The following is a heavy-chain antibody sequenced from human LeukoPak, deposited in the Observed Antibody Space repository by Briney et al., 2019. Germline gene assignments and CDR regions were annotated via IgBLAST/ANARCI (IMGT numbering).Heavy chain of an antibody. Sequence: GESLKISCKGSGYSFTNYWIAWVRQMPGKGLEWMGIIYPADSDTRYSPSFQGQVTISADKSISTAYLQWSGLKASDTAIYYCARYTSGWFMQDYWGQGTLVSVSS. J-gene: IGHJ4*02. CDR3: ARYTSGWFMQDY. D-gene: IGHD6-19*01. V-gene: IGHV5-51*01. CDR2: IYPADSDT. CDR1: GYSFTNYW.